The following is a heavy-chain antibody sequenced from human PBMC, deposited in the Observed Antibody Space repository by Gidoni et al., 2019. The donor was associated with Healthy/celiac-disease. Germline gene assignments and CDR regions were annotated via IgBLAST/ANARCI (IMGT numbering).Heavy chain of an antibody. CDR1: AFTFSSYG. D-gene: IGHD4-17*01. Sequence: QVQLVESGGGVVQPGRSLRLSCAASAFTFSSYGMHWVRQAPGKGMEWVAVISYDGSNKNYTDSVKRRFTISRDNSKDTLYLQMNSLRAEDAAVYYCAKDLTGGTVTTLNYWSQGTLVTVSS. J-gene: IGHJ4*02. CDR2: ISYDGSNK. V-gene: IGHV3-30*18. CDR3: AKDLTGGTVTTLNY.